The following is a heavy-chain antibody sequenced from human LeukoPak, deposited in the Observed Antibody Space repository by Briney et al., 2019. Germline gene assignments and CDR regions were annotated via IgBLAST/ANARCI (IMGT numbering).Heavy chain of an antibody. CDR1: GGSISSSSYY. J-gene: IGHJ5*02. CDR3: ARQGEFWFDP. V-gene: IGHV4-39*01. Sequence: SETLSLTCTVSGGSISSSSYYWGWIRQPPGKGLEWIGSICYSGSTYYNPSLKSRVTISVDTSKNQFSLKLSSVTAADTAVYYCARQGEFWFDPWGQGTLVTVSS. CDR2: ICYSGST.